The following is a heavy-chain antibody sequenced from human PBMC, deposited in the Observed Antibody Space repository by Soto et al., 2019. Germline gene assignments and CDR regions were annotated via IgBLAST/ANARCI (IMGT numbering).Heavy chain of an antibody. V-gene: IGHV3-30-3*01. CDR3: ARDFGQQPVHYYYGMDV. Sequence: GGSLRLSCAASGFTFSSYAMHWVRQAPGKGLEWVAVISYDGSNKYYADSVKGRFTISRDNSKNTLYLQMNSLRAEDTAVYYCARDFGQQPVHYYYGMDVWGQGTTVTVSS. CDR2: ISYDGSNK. D-gene: IGHD6-13*01. J-gene: IGHJ6*02. CDR1: GFTFSSYA.